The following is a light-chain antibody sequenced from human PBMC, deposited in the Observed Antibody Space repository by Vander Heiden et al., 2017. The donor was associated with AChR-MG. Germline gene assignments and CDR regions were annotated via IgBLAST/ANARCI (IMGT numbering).Light chain of an antibody. CDR2: AAS. Sequence: DIQMTQSPSSLSASVGDRVTISCRTSQSISTYLNWYQQRPAEAPKLLIYAASSLQSGVPSRFSGSGSATDFTLTISSLQPEDFATYYCQQRYVTPLVTFGPGTKVDIK. V-gene: IGKV1-39*01. CDR1: QSISTY. CDR3: QQRYVTPLVT. J-gene: IGKJ3*01.